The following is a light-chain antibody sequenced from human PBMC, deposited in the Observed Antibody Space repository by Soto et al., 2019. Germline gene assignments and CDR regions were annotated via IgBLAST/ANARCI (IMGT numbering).Light chain of an antibody. CDR2: AAS. CDR1: QGLSSD. V-gene: IGKV1-9*01. Sequence: DIQLTQSPSFLSASVGDRVTITCRASQGLSSDLAWYQQKPGKDPKLLIYAASTLQSGVPSRFSGSGSGTEFTLTISSLQPEDFATYYCQQLNSYPITFGQGTRLEI. CDR3: QQLNSYPIT. J-gene: IGKJ5*01.